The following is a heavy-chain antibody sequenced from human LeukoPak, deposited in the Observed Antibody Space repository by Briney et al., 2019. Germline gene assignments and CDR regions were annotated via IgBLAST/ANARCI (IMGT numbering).Heavy chain of an antibody. J-gene: IGHJ4*02. V-gene: IGHV3-74*01. CDR3: ARGGSGYY. Sequence: GGSLRLSCAASGFTFSSYWVHWVRQAPGKGLVWVSRINNDGSSTSYADSVKGRFTISRDNAKNTLYLQMNSLRAEDTAVYYCARGGSGYYWGQGTLVTVSS. CDR2: INNDGSST. CDR1: GFTFSSYW. D-gene: IGHD3-16*01.